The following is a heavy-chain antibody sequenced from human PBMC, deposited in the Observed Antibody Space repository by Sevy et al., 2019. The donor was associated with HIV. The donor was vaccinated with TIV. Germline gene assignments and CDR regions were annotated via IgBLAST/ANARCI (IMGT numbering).Heavy chain of an antibody. CDR1: GYTFTSYG. J-gene: IGHJ3*02. V-gene: IGHV1-18*04. CDR3: AREGDYYDSSGSPLGAFDI. CDR2: ISAYNGNT. D-gene: IGHD3-22*01. Sequence: ASLKVSCKASGYTFTSYGISWVRQAPGQGLEWMGWISAYNGNTNYAQKLQGRVTMTTDTSTSTAYMELRSLRSDDTAVYYCAREGDYYDSSGSPLGAFDIWGQGTMVTVS.